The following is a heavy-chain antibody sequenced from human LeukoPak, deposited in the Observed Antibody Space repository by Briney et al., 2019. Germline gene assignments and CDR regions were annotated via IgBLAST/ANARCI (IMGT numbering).Heavy chain of an antibody. CDR3: ARAGGYSGYDPFDY. J-gene: IGHJ4*02. CDR1: GFTFSSYD. D-gene: IGHD5-12*01. Sequence: GGSLRLSCAASGFTFSSYDMHWVRQATGKGLEWVSAIGTAGDTYYPGSVKGRFTISRENAKNSLYLQMNSLRAGDTAVYYCARAGGYSGYDPFDYWGQGTLVTVSS. CDR2: IGTAGDT. V-gene: IGHV3-13*01.